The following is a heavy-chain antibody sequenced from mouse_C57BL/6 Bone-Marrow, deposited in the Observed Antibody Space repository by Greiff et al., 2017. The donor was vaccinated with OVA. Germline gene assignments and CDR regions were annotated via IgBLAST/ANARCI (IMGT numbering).Heavy chain of an antibody. Sequence: EVQGVESGAELVRPGASVKLSCTASGFNIKDDYMHWVKQRPEQGLAWIGWIDPENGDTEYASKFQGKATITADTSSNTAYLQLSSLTSEDTAVYYCTKGYSNYFAWFAYWGQGTLVTVSA. J-gene: IGHJ3*01. CDR2: IDPENGDT. V-gene: IGHV14-4*01. CDR1: GFNIKDDY. CDR3: TKGYSNYFAWFAY. D-gene: IGHD2-5*01.